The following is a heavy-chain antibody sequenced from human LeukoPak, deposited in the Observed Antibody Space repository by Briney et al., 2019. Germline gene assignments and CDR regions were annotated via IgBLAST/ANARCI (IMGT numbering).Heavy chain of an antibody. CDR3: SRDNPFCVGYCDAFDI. D-gene: IGHD2-21*02. CDR1: GFTFSSYR. Sequence: GGSLRLSCAASGFTFSSYRMNWVRQAPGKGLEWVSSISSSSSYRYYADSVKGRFTISRDNAKNSLYLQMNSLRAEDTPVYYCSRDNPFCVGYCDAFDIWGQGTMGTVSS. J-gene: IGHJ3*02. V-gene: IGHV3-21*04. CDR2: ISSSSSYR.